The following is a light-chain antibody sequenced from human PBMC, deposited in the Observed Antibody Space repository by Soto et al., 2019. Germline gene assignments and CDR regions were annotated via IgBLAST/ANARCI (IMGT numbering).Light chain of an antibody. CDR2: DVS. CDR3: SSYTTSNTRQIV. Sequence: QSDLTQPAYVSGSPGQAITISCTGTSSDVGGYNYVSWYQQHPGKAPKFMIYDVSNRPSGVSNRFSGSKSGNTASLTISGLQAEDEADYYCSSYTTSNTRQIVFGTGTKVTVL. V-gene: IGLV2-14*01. CDR1: SSDVGGYNY. J-gene: IGLJ1*01.